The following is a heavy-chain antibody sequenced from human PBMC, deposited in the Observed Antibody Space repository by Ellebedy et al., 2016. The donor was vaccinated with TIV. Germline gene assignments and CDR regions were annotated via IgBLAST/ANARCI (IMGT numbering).Heavy chain of an antibody. Sequence: ASVKVSCKPSGYTFTAFYLHWVRQAPGQGLEWMGWINPDSGSTNFAQRFQGRVTMTRDTSISTAYMELSRLQSDDTAVYYCARVLRATSGMDVWGQGTTVTVS. D-gene: IGHD4/OR15-4a*01. V-gene: IGHV1-2*02. CDR1: GYTFTAFY. J-gene: IGHJ6*02. CDR3: ARVLRATSGMDV. CDR2: INPDSGST.